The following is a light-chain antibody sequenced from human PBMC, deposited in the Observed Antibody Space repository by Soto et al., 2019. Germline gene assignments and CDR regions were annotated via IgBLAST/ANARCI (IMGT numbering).Light chain of an antibody. CDR1: HDISSY. V-gene: IGKV1-9*01. CDR2: AAS. J-gene: IGKJ5*01. Sequence: DIQFTQSPSFLSAYVGDRVTITCRASHDISSYLTWYQQKPGKAPTVLIYAASTLQGGVPSRFSGSGSGTEFTLTISSLQSEDFASYYCQQHKDYPLTFGRGTRLEIK. CDR3: QQHKDYPLT.